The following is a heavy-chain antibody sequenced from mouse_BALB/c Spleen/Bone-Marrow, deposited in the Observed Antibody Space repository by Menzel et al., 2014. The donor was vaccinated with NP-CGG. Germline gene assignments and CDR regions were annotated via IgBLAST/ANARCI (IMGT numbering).Heavy chain of an antibody. V-gene: IGHV14-3*02. D-gene: IGHD1-1*01. CDR1: GINIKDTY. Sequence: EVQRVESGAELVKPGASVKLSCTASGINIKDTYMHWVKQRPEQGLEWIGRIDPANGNTKYDPKFQGRATITADTSSNTAYLQLSSLTSEDTAVYYCASYYYGSSSFAYWGQGTLVTVSA. CDR2: IDPANGNT. CDR3: ASYYYGSSSFAY. J-gene: IGHJ3*01.